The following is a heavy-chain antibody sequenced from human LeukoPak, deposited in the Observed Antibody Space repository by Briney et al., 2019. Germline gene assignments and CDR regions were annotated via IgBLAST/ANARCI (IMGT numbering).Heavy chain of an antibody. D-gene: IGHD3-3*01. V-gene: IGHV3-9*01. CDR2: ISWNSGSI. Sequence: PGRSLRLSCAASGFTFDDYAMPWVRHAPGKGLEWISGISWNSGSIGYADSVKGRFTISRDNAKNSLYLQMNSLRAEDTALYYCAKTTYYDFWSGYYFDYWGQGTLVSVSS. J-gene: IGHJ4*02. CDR1: GFTFDDYA. CDR3: AKTTYYDFWSGYYFDY.